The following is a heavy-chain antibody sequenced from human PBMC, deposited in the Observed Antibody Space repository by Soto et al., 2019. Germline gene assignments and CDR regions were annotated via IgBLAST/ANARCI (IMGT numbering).Heavy chain of an antibody. CDR3: ARDLRYYYDGSGYYPSTSYYYYYGMDV. Sequence: ASVKVSCKASGYTFTSYGISWVRQAPGQGLEWMGWISAYNGNTNYAQKLQGRVTMTTDTSTSTAYMELRSLRSDDTAVYYCARDLRYYYDGSGYYPSTSYYYYYGMDVWGQGTTVTVSS. V-gene: IGHV1-18*01. CDR2: ISAYNGNT. J-gene: IGHJ6*02. CDR1: GYTFTSYG. D-gene: IGHD3-22*01.